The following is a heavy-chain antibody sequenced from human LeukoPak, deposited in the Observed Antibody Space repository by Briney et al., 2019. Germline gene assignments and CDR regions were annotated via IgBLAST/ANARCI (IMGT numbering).Heavy chain of an antibody. D-gene: IGHD4-17*01. CDR2: ICSGGST. CDR1: GFTVSSNY. V-gene: IGHV3-53*01. J-gene: IGHJ4*02. CDR3: AREAVTRNYFDY. Sequence: GGSLRLSCAASGFTVSSNYMNWVRQAPGKGLEWVSVICSGGSTYYADSVKGRFTISRDNSKNTLFLQMNSLRAEDTAVYYCAREAVTRNYFDYWGQGTLVTVSS.